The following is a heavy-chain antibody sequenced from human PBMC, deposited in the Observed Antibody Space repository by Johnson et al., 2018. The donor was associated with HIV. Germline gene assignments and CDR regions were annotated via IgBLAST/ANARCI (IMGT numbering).Heavy chain of an antibody. J-gene: IGHJ3*02. Sequence: QVQLVESGGGVVQPGRSLRLSCAASGFSFSNYAMHWVRQAPGKGLEWVAIISYDGSITYYADSVKGRFTISRDNSKNTLYLQMNSLRAEDTAGYYCARDASWDDAFDIWGQGTMVTVSS. CDR3: ARDASWDDAFDI. V-gene: IGHV3-30*04. CDR2: ISYDGSIT. D-gene: IGHD2-2*01. CDR1: GFSFSNYA.